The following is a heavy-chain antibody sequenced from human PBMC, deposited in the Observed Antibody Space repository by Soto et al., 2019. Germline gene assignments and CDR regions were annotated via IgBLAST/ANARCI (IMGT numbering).Heavy chain of an antibody. V-gene: IGHV1-69*08. J-gene: IGHJ4*02. Sequence: QVQLVQSGAEVQKPGSSVKVSCKASGGTFSPYTINWVRQAPGQGLEWMGRIIPFHGVTNYAQKFQARVTITADKSTSTAYMELSGLRFEDTAMYDCTRDWEITVSTWSFGGFWGRGTLVTVSS. D-gene: IGHD3-10*01. CDR2: IIPFHGVT. CDR3: TRDWEITVSTWSFGGF. CDR1: GGTFSPYT.